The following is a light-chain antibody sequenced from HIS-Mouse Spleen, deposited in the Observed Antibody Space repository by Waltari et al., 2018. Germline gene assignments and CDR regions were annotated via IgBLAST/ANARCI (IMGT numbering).Light chain of an antibody. CDR1: ALPKKY. CDR2: EDS. J-gene: IGLJ2*01. V-gene: IGLV3-10*01. Sequence: SYDLTQQPSLSVSPGQTARLTCSGDALPKKYAYWYQQKSGQAPVLVIYEDSKRPSGIPERFSGSSSGTMATLTISGAQVEDEADYYCYSTDSSGNHRVFGGGTKLTVL. CDR3: YSTDSSGNHRV.